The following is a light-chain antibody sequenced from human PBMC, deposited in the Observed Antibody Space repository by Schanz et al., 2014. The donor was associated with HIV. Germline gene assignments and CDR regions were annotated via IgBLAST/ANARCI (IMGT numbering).Light chain of an antibody. CDR1: SSDVGGYNY. J-gene: IGLJ1*01. Sequence: QSALTQPASVSGSPGQSITISCTGTSSDVGGYNYVSWYQQHPGKAPKLMIYEVSNRPSAVPDRFSGSKSGNTASLTISGLQAEDEADYYCTSYAGNNIFVFGTGTKLTVL. CDR3: TSYAGNNIFV. CDR2: EVS. V-gene: IGLV2-14*03.